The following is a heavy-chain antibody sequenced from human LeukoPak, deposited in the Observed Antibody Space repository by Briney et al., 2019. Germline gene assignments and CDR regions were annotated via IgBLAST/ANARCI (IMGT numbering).Heavy chain of an antibody. Sequence: SETLSLTCTVSGGSISNYYWNWIRQPPGKGLEWIGYIYNSGSINYNPSLKSRVTISVDTSKNQFSLKLSSVTAADTAVYYCARLLRTMIVVVAAGDDYWGQGTLVTVSS. CDR3: ARLLRTMIVVVAAGDDY. D-gene: IGHD3-22*01. CDR1: GGSISNYY. CDR2: IYNSGSI. J-gene: IGHJ4*02. V-gene: IGHV4-4*08.